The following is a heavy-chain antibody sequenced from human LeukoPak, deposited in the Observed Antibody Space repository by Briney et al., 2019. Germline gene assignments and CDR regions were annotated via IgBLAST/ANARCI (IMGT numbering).Heavy chain of an antibody. J-gene: IGHJ1*01. CDR3: AREERYCSSTSCPAEYFQH. CDR1: GFTFSSYS. D-gene: IGHD2-2*01. V-gene: IGHV3-48*04. CDR2: ISSSSSTI. Sequence: PGGSLRLSCAASGFTFSSYSMNWVRQAPGKGLEWVSYISSSSSTIYYADSVKGRFTISRDNAKNSLYLQMNSLRAEDTAVYYCAREERYCSSTSCPAEYFQHWGQGTLVTVSS.